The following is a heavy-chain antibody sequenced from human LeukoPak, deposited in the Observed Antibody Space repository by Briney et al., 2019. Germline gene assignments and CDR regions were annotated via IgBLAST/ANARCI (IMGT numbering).Heavy chain of an antibody. CDR3: AKGVSLDYYDSSGHYLD. J-gene: IGHJ4*02. D-gene: IGHD3-22*01. V-gene: IGHV3-23*01. CDR2: ISNNGGYT. CDR1: GFTFSSSA. Sequence: PGGSLRLSCAASGFTFSSSAMSWVRQAPGKGLEWVSAISNNGGYTYYADSVQGRFTISRDNAKNSLYLQMNSLRAEDTALYYCAKGVSLDYYDSSGHYLDWGQGTLVTVSS.